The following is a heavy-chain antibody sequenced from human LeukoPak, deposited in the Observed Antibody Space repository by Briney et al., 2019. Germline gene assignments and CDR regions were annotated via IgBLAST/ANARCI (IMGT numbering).Heavy chain of an antibody. V-gene: IGHV3-23*01. D-gene: IGHD2-15*01. Sequence: PGGSLRLSCAASGFTFSSYAMSWVRQAPGKGLEWVSAISGSGGGTYYADSVKGRFTISRDNSKNTLYLQMNSLRAEDTAVYYCAKGDTYCSGGSCYNDAFDIWGQGTMVTVSS. CDR2: ISGSGGGT. CDR3: AKGDTYCSGGSCYNDAFDI. CDR1: GFTFSSYA. J-gene: IGHJ3*02.